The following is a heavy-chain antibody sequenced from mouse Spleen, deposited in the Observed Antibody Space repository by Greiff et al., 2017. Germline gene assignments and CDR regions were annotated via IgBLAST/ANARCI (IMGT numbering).Heavy chain of an antibody. D-gene: IGHD2-14*01. CDR2: ISYDGSN. CDR1: GYSITSGYY. V-gene: IGHV3-6*01. CDR3: ARGYRYDLDY. J-gene: IGHJ2*01. Sequence: DVQLQESGPGLVKPSQSLSLTCSVTGYSITSGYYWNWIRQFPGNKLEWMGYISYDGSNNYNPSLKNRISITRDTSKNQFFLKLNSVTTEDTATYYCARGYRYDLDYWGQGTTLTVSS.